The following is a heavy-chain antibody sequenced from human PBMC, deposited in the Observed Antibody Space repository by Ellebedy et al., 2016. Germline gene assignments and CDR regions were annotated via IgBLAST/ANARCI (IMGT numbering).Heavy chain of an antibody. V-gene: IGHV3-30*04. CDR1: GFTFSDYA. J-gene: IGHJ3*01. D-gene: IGHD5-24*01. CDR3: ARPRCGDGYPYVCAFDV. Sequence: GGSLRLSCAASGFTFSDYAVHWVRQAPGKGLEWVAVVSYDGRHMYYADSVKGRFTISRDNSKDTLYLQMDSLRAEDTAVYYCARPRCGDGYPYVCAFDVWGQGTMVTVSS. CDR2: VSYDGRHM.